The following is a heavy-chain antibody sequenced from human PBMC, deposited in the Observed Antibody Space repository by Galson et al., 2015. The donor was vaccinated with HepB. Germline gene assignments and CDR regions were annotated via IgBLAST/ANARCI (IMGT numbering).Heavy chain of an antibody. CDR3: AKARGMVLESWFFDY. CDR2: IDNDVVTA. J-gene: IGHJ4*02. D-gene: IGHD3-16*01. Sequence: SLRLSCAASGFSFSIYAMNWVRQAPGKGLEWVSTIDNDVVTAFYADSVKGRFTISRDKSKNTVYLQMNNLRGEDTAVYYCAKARGMVLESWFFDYWGQGAPVTVSS. CDR1: GFSFSIYA. V-gene: IGHV3-23*01.